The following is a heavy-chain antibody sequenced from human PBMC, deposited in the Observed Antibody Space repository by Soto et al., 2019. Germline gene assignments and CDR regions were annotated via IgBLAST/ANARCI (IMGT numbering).Heavy chain of an antibody. J-gene: IGHJ4*02. V-gene: IGHV5-10-1*01. CDR2: IDPSDSYT. D-gene: IGHD5-18*01. CDR1: GYSFTSYW. CDR3: ERIILSGYRYGYRDY. Sequence: PGESLKISCNGSGYSFTSYWISWVRQRPGKGLERMGRIDPSDSYTNYSPSFQGHVTISADKSISTAYLQWSSLKASDTAMYYCERIILSGYRYGYRDYWGQGTLVTVYS.